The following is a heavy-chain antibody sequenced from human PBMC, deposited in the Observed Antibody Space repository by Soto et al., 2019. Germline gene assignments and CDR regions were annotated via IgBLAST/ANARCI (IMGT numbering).Heavy chain of an antibody. CDR3: ARAHDILTGGEVTF. V-gene: IGHV1-18*01. J-gene: IGHJ4*02. D-gene: IGHD3-9*01. CDR1: GYDFTNYG. CDR2: ISAYNGNI. Sequence: QVRLVQSGAEVKKPGASVQVSCKTYGYDFTNYGINWVRQAPGQGLEWMGWISAYNGNIVYAQNFRGRATLTTDTAAGSAYTELRSRRTDDTAVYYYARAHDILTGGEVTFWGQGTLVTVSS.